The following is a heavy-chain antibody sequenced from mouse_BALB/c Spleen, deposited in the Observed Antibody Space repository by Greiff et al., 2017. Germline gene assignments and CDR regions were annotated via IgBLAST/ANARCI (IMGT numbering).Heavy chain of an antibody. V-gene: IGHV3-2*02. J-gene: IGHJ2*01. D-gene: IGHD4-1*01. Sequence: EVKLMESGPGLVKPSQSLSLTCTVTGYSITSDYAWNWIRQIPGNKLEWMGYISYSGSTSYNPSLKSRISITRDTSKNQFFLQLNSVTTEDTATYYCARNWDDYWGQGTTLTVSS. CDR2: ISYSGST. CDR1: GYSITSDYA. CDR3: ARNWDDY.